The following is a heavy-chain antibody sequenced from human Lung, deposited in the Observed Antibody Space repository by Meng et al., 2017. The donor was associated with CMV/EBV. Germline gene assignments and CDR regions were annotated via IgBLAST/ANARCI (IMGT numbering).Heavy chain of an antibody. D-gene: IGHD1-26*01. CDR3: ARLSGSYSWYFDL. CDR2: ISGSGGST. Sequence: GESXKISXAASGFTFSSNAISWVRQAPGKGLEWVSNISGSGGSTYYADSVKGRFTISRDNSKNTLYLQMNSLRADDTAVYYCARLSGSYSWYFDLWGRGPLVTVSS. J-gene: IGHJ2*01. CDR1: GFTFSSNA. V-gene: IGHV3-23*01.